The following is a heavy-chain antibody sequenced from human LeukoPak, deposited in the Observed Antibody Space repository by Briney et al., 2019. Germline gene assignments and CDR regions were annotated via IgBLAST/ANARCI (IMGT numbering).Heavy chain of an antibody. J-gene: IGHJ5*01. CDR3: ARDSGHTLDS. CDR1: GDSVSSNTMA. CDR2: TYYRSKWYN. D-gene: IGHD5-12*01. Sequence: SQTLSLTCAISGDSVSSNTMAWNWIRQSPSRGLEWLGRTYYRSKWYNDYAVSLRSGITVDPDTSKNQFSLQLNSVTPEDTAVYFCARDSGHTLDSWGQGTLVTVSS. V-gene: IGHV6-1*01.